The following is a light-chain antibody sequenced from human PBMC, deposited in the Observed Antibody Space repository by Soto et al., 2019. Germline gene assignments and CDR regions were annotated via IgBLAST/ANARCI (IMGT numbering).Light chain of an antibody. V-gene: IGKV3-11*01. CDR3: QHRSNWPVT. CDR2: DAS. CDR1: QSVSSY. J-gene: IGKJ1*01. Sequence: EIVLTQSPATLSLSPGERATLSCRASQSVSSYLAWYQQKPGQAPRLLIYDASNRATGIPARFSGSGSGTDSTLTISSLEPEDFAVYYCQHRSNWPVTFGQGTKVEIK.